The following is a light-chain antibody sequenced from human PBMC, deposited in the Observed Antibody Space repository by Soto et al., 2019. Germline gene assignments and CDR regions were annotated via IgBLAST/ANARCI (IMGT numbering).Light chain of an antibody. CDR3: SSYGGSNILI. CDR2: EVS. J-gene: IGLJ2*01. V-gene: IGLV2-8*01. Sequence: QSALTQPPSASGSPGQSVTISCSGTSSDVGGYNYVSWYQQHPGKAPKLMIYEVSKRPSGVPDRFSGSKSGNTASLTVSGLQAEDEADYYCSSYGGSNILIFGGGTKLTVL. CDR1: SSDVGGYNY.